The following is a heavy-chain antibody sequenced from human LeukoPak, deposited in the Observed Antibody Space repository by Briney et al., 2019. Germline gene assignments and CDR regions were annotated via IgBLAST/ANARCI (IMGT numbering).Heavy chain of an antibody. V-gene: IGHV3-9*01. CDR1: GFTFDDYA. CDR3: ATAAVGRGDTEGY. CDR2: ISWNSGSI. D-gene: IGHD3-10*01. J-gene: IGHJ4*02. Sequence: GGSLRLSCAASGFTFDDYAMHWVRQAPGKGLEWVSGISWNSGSIGYADSVKGRFTISRDNAKNSLYLQMNSLRVEDTAMYYCATAAVGRGDTEGYWGQGVLVTVSS.